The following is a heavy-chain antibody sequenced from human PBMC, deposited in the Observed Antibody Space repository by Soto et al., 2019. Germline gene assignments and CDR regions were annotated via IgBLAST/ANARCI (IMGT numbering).Heavy chain of an antibody. J-gene: IGHJ5*02. CDR3: ARSGVTGIVIPSHRFDP. V-gene: IGHV4-31*03. D-gene: IGHD2-21*02. CDR1: GDSIGGVGY. Sequence: PSETLSLTCTVSGDSIGGVGYWSWIRQFPGRGLEWIGCISSSGSTYYNPALNNRISLSLDTSQNQFSLKLLSVTAADTAIYYCARSGVTGIVIPSHRFDPPGQGTPVTVS. CDR2: ISSSGST.